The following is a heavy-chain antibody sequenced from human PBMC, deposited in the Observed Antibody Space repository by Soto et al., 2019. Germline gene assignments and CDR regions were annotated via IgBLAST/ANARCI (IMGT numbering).Heavy chain of an antibody. V-gene: IGHV3-23*01. CDR3: ARDGCGGDCYSNY. CDR1: GFTFSTYT. D-gene: IGHD2-21*01. J-gene: IGHJ4*02. Sequence: GGSLRLSCAASGFTFSTYTMSWVRQAPGEGLEWVSAIIGSAYTAYYADSVKGGVTMTTDTSTSTAYMDLRSLRSDDTAVYYCARDGCGGDCYSNYWGQGTLVTVSS. CDR2: IIGSAYTA.